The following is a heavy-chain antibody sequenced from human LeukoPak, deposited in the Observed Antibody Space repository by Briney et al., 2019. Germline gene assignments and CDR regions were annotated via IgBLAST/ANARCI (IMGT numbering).Heavy chain of an antibody. CDR2: INPSDGGT. J-gene: IGHJ4*02. V-gene: IGHV1-46*01. Sequence: ASVKVSCKASGYRFGRYYMHWVRQAPGQGLERMGIINPSDGGTTYAQKFEGRLTLTRDTSTSTVYMELSRLRSEDTAMYYCASFTTVSTGDYWGQGSLVAVSS. D-gene: IGHD4-17*01. CDR3: ASFTTVSTGDY. CDR1: GYRFGRYY.